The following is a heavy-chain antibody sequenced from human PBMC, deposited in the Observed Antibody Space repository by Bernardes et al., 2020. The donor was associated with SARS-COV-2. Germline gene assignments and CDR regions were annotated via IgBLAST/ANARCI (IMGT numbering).Heavy chain of an antibody. CDR1: GFPFSSYA. CDR2: FGSSGTNT. D-gene: IGHD6-6*01. CDR3: ARDPRPHSRSGYFDY. V-gene: IGHV3-23*01. J-gene: IGHJ4*02. Sequence: GGSLRLSCAASGFPFSSYAMSWVRQAPGKGLEWVSGFGSSGTNTYYADSVKGRFTISRDNSKNTLYLHMNSLRAEDTALYYCARDPRPHSRSGYFDYWGQGTLVTVSS.